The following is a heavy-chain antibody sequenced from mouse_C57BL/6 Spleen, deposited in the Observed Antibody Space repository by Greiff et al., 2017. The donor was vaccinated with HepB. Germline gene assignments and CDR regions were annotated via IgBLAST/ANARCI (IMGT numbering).Heavy chain of an antibody. Sequence: VQLQQPGAELVKPGASVKLSCKASGYTFTSYWMHWVKQRPGQGLEWIGMIHPNSGSTNYNEKFKSKATLTVDKSSSTAYMQLSSLSSEDSAVYYCARRAYYDQNYYAMDYWGQGTSVTVSS. CDR2: IHPNSGST. J-gene: IGHJ4*01. CDR1: GYTFTSYW. CDR3: ARRAYYDQNYYAMDY. V-gene: IGHV1-64*01. D-gene: IGHD2-4*01.